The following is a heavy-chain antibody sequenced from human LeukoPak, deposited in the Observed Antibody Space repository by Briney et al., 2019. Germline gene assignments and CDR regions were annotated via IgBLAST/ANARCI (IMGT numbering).Heavy chain of an antibody. V-gene: IGHV4-59*01. CDR2: IYYSGST. Sequence: PSEILSLTCTVSGGSISSYYWSWIRQPPGKGLEWIGYIYYSGSTDYNPSLKSRVTISVDTSKNQFSLKLSSVTAADTAVYYCARVGDSSGYYSDYWGQGTLVTVSS. J-gene: IGHJ4*02. D-gene: IGHD3-22*01. CDR3: ARVGDSSGYYSDY. CDR1: GGSISSYY.